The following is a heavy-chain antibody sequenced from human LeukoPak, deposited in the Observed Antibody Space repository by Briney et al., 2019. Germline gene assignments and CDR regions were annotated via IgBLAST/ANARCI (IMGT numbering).Heavy chain of an antibody. D-gene: IGHD2-8*01. CDR3: AREGGHCSNGICSYFDY. J-gene: IGHJ4*02. V-gene: IGHV3-21*01. CDR1: GFTFGSYS. CDR2: ISSSNTYI. Sequence: GGSLGLSCAASGFTFGSYSMNWVRQAPGKGLEWVSSISSSNTYIYYADSVKGRFTISRDNAKNSLYLQMNSLRAEDTAVYYCAREGGHCSNGICSYFDYWGQGSLVTVSS.